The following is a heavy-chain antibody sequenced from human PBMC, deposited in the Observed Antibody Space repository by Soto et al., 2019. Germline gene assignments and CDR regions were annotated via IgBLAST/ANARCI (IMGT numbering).Heavy chain of an antibody. Sequence: GGSLRLSCATSGFIFRTYDMSLVRQSPGKGLEWVSGISPTGGTTYYADSVKGRFTISRDNSGHTLFLTLKSLRVDDTAIYYCAKLAPELSTLKCYFDSWGQGYLVAVSS. CDR3: AKLAPELSTLKCYFDS. CDR2: ISPTGGTT. J-gene: IGHJ4*03. V-gene: IGHV3-23*01. CDR1: GFIFRTYD. D-gene: IGHD1-7*01.